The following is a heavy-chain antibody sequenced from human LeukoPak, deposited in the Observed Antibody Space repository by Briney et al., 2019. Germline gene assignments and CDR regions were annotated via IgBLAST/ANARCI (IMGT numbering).Heavy chain of an antibody. Sequence: GGSLRLSCAASGFTFSSYSMNWVRQAPGKGLEWVSYISSSSSTIYYADSVKGRFTISRDNAKNSLYLQMNSLRAEDTAVYYCAREGSGWSFDYWGQGTLVTVSS. CDR3: AREGSGWSFDY. D-gene: IGHD6-19*01. CDR2: ISSSSSTI. J-gene: IGHJ4*02. V-gene: IGHV3-48*01. CDR1: GFTFSSYS.